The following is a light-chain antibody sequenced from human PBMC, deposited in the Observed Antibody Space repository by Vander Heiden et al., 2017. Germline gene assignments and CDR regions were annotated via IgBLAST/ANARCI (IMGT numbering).Light chain of an antibody. CDR2: WAS. V-gene: IGKV4-1*01. J-gene: IGKJ1*01. CDR1: QSVLSSSNNKNY. CDR3: QHYFSPPWT. Sequence: DIVMTQSPDSLAASLGERATINCKSSQSVLSSSNNKNYLAWYQQKPGQPPKLLIYWASTRESGVPDRFSGSGSGTDFTLTISGLQAEDVAVYYCQHYFSPPWTFGQGTKVEIK.